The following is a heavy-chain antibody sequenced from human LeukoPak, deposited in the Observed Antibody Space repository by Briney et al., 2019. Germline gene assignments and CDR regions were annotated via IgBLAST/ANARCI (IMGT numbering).Heavy chain of an antibody. CDR2: INHSGST. CDR3: ARDVRTVPYYYYGMDV. CDR1: GXSFSGYY. J-gene: IGHJ6*02. Sequence: SETLSLTWAVYGXSFSGYYWSWIRQPPGKGLEWIGEINHSGSTNYNPSLKSRVTISVDTSKNQFSLKLSSVTAADTAVYYCARDVRTVPYYYYGMDVWGQGTTVTVSS. V-gene: IGHV4-34*01. D-gene: IGHD4-17*01.